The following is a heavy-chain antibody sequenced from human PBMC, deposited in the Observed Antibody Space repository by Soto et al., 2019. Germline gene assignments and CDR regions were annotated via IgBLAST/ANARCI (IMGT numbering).Heavy chain of an antibody. Sequence: EVQLVESEGGLVQRGGSLRLSCAASGFTFNYYWMHWVRQAPGQGLVWVAHIQNDGSRTTYADSVKGRFTISRDNAKNTMYVQMNSLRAEDTAVYYCARGDLGGFDLWGQGTTVTVSS. CDR1: GFTFNYYW. CDR2: IQNDGSRT. CDR3: ARGDLGGFDL. J-gene: IGHJ3*01. V-gene: IGHV3-74*01. D-gene: IGHD2-21*02.